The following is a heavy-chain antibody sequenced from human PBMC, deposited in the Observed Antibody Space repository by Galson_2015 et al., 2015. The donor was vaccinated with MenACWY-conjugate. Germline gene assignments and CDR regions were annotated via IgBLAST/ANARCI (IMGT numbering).Heavy chain of an antibody. D-gene: IGHD2-2*01. CDR1: GFTFRSYG. V-gene: IGHV3-33*01. J-gene: IGHJ3*02. CDR2: IWYDGSKK. Sequence: SLRLSCAASGFTFRSYGMHWVRQAPGKGLEWVAVIWYDGSKKYYGDSVKDRFTISRDNSENTLSLQMNNLRAGDTAVYYCARGIGQQPAATPDVFDIWGQGTMVAVSP. CDR3: ARGIGQQPAATPDVFDI.